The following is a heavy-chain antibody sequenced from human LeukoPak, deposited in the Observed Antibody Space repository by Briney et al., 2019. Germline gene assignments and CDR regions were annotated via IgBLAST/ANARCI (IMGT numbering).Heavy chain of an antibody. CDR2: MNPNSGNT. CDR1: GYTFTSYD. CDR3: ARDSRAESRNYYYYGMDV. D-gene: IGHD6-25*01. J-gene: IGHJ6*02. V-gene: IGHV1-8*01. Sequence: GASVKVSCKASGYTFTSYDTNWVRQATGQGLEWMGWMNPNSGNTGYAQKFQGRVTMTRNTSISTAYMELSSLRSEDTAVYYCARDSRAESRNYYYYGMDVWGQGTTVTVSS.